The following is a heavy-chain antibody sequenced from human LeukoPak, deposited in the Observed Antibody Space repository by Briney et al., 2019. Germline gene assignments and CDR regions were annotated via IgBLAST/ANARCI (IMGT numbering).Heavy chain of an antibody. J-gene: IGHJ4*02. Sequence: GGSLRLSCAASGFTFSSYAMHWVRQAPGKGLEWVAVILYDGSNKYYADSVKGRFTISRDNSKNTLYLQMNSLRAEDTALYYCARDFVRYNIQFDYWGQGALVTVSS. V-gene: IGHV3-30-3*01. CDR1: GFTFSSYA. CDR3: ARDFVRYNIQFDY. D-gene: IGHD1-1*01. CDR2: ILYDGSNK.